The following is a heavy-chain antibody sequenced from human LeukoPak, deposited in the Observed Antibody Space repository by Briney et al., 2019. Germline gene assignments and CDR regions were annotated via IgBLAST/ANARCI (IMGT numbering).Heavy chain of an antibody. D-gene: IGHD3-10*01. Sequence: GGSLRLSCAASGFTFSSYAMHWVRQAPGKGLEWVAVILYDESNKYYADSVKGRFTISRDNSKNTLYLQMNSLRAEDTAMYYCARDRGTNYFGSGSPPGGGYFDYWGQGILVTVSS. CDR3: ARDRGTNYFGSGSPPGGGYFDY. J-gene: IGHJ4*02. CDR1: GFTFSSYA. V-gene: IGHV3-30-3*01. CDR2: ILYDESNK.